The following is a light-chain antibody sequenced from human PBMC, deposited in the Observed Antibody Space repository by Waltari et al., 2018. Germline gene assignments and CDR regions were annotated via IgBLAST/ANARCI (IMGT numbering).Light chain of an antibody. CDR2: SAS. J-gene: IGKJ1*01. Sequence: AIQMTQSPSSLSASVGDRGTVTCRASQGIRDVLSWYQQKPGKAPKLLIYSASSLQSGVPSRFSGSGSGTDFTLTISSLQPEDFATYYCLQDYDYPLTFGQGTKVEIK. CDR1: QGIRDV. CDR3: LQDYDYPLT. V-gene: IGKV1-6*01.